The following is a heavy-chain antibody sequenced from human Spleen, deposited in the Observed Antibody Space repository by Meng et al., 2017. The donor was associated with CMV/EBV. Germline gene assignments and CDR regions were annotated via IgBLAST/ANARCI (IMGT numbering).Heavy chain of an antibody. J-gene: IGHJ4*02. Sequence: SCAASGFTFSGAAMHWLRQASEKGREWVGRIRSKANSYATAYAASVKGRFTIPRDDSKNTAYLQMNSLKTEDTAVYYCTRSSSSSDYWGQGTLVTVSS. CDR2: IRSKANSYAT. CDR1: GFTFSGAA. CDR3: TRSSSSSDY. D-gene: IGHD6-6*01. V-gene: IGHV3-73*01.